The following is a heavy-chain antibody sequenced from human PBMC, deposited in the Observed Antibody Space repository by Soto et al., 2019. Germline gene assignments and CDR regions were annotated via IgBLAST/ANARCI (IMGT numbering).Heavy chain of an antibody. J-gene: IGHJ4*02. V-gene: IGHV3-11*04. CDR1: GFTFSDYY. CDR2: MSTSGTTI. D-gene: IGHD3-3*01. Sequence: GSLRLSCAASGFTFSDYYMSWIRRAPGKGLEYVSYMSTSGTTIYYADSVKGRFSISRDNAKNSLYLQMSSLKSEDTAVYYCARILRGLTIFGVAHPGYYWGQGTRVTVSS. CDR3: ARILRGLTIFGVAHPGYY.